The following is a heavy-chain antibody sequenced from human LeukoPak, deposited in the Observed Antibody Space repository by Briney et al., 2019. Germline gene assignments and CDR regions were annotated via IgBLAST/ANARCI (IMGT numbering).Heavy chain of an antibody. CDR2: ISSSSSYI. V-gene: IGHV3-21*01. Sequence: GGSLRLSCAASGFTFSSYSLNWVRQAPGKGLEWVSSISSSSSYIYYADSVKGRFTISRDNAKNSLYLQMNSLRAEDTAVYYCARGVAVAAIYYYYGMDVWGKGTTVTVSS. J-gene: IGHJ6*04. CDR1: GFTFSSYS. CDR3: ARGVAVAAIYYYYGMDV. D-gene: IGHD6-19*01.